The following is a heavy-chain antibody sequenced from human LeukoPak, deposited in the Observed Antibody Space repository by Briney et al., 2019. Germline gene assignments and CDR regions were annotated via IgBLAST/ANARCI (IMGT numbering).Heavy chain of an antibody. CDR3: ARGPPRITIFGVVTNSYYYGMDV. CDR2: INHSGST. J-gene: IGHJ6*02. D-gene: IGHD3-3*01. Sequence: PSETLSLTCAVYGGSFSGYYWSWIRQPPGKGLEWIGEINHSGSTNYNPSLKSRVTISVDTSKNQFSLKLSSVTAADTAVYYCARGPPRITIFGVVTNSYYYGMDVWGQGTTVTVSS. V-gene: IGHV4-34*01. CDR1: GGSFSGYY.